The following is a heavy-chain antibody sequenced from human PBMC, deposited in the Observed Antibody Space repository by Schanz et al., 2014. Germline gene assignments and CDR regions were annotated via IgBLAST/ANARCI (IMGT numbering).Heavy chain of an antibody. CDR2: LTEGGGGT. CDR3: ARQPGRITVSGVVSNWFDP. Sequence: EVQLLESGGGLVRPGGSLRLACAASGFNFNTYAMSWVRQAPGKGLEWVSGLTEGGGGTYYTDAVKGRFTISRDSSKNTLYLQMNSLRVEDTAVYYCARQPGRITVSGVVSNWFDPWGQGTLVTVSS. D-gene: IGHD3-3*01. J-gene: IGHJ5*02. V-gene: IGHV3-23*01. CDR1: GFNFNTYA.